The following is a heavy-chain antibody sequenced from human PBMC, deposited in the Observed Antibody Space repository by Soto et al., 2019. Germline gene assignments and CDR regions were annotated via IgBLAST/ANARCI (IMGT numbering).Heavy chain of an antibody. D-gene: IGHD6-19*01. CDR1: GYSFNSNW. J-gene: IGHJ4*02. V-gene: IGHV5-51*01. CDR2: IYPGDSDT. CDR3: ARLFDTSGWYDY. Sequence: PGESLKISCKGSGYSFNSNWIGWVRQMPGKGLERMRIIYPGDSDTRYSPSFQGQVTISADKSITTAYLQWSSLRASDSAMYYCARLFDTSGWYDYWGQGTLVTVSS.